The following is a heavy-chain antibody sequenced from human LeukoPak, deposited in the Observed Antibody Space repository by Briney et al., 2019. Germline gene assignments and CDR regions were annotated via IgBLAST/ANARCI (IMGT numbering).Heavy chain of an antibody. J-gene: IGHJ4*02. CDR2: IYTSGST. D-gene: IGHD3-22*01. CDR1: GGSISSYY. Sequence: SETLSLTCTVSGGSISSYYWSWIRQPAGKGLEWIGHIYTSGSTNYNPSLKSRVTMSVDTSKNQFSLKLSSVTAADTAVYYCARDSNYDSSGYVLDYWGQGTLVTVSS. CDR3: ARDSNYDSSGYVLDY. V-gene: IGHV4-4*07.